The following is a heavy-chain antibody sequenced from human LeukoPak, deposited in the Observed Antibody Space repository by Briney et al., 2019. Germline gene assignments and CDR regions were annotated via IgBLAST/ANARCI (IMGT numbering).Heavy chain of an antibody. CDR3: IRETHVGLHLEY. V-gene: IGHV3-74*01. Sequence: PRGSPRPSSAASGVASTTFTMHWGRQVPGEGGVWGLGINTNGGVTTYTHSVKGRFTVSRDNAETTLYLQMNDLRPEDTAVYYCIRETHVGLHLEYWGQGTLATVTS. J-gene: IGHJ4*02. CDR2: INTNGGVT. D-gene: IGHD3-10*02. CDR1: GVASTTFT.